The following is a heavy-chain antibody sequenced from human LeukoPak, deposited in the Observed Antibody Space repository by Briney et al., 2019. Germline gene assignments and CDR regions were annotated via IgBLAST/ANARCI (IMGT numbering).Heavy chain of an antibody. D-gene: IGHD2-2*02. CDR2: INNDGSST. CDR3: ARGPIPATATPEN. Sequence: ETLSLTCAVYGGSFSGSYWVHWVRQAPGKGLVWVSRINNDGSSTTYADSVKGRFTISRDSAKNTLYLQMNSLRAEDTAVYYCARGPIPATATPENWGQGTLVTVSS. CDR1: GGSFSGSYW. J-gene: IGHJ4*02. V-gene: IGHV3-74*01.